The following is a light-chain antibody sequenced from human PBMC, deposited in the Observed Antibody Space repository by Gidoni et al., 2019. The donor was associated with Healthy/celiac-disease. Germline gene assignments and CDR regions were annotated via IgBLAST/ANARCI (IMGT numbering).Light chain of an antibody. J-gene: IGKJ3*01. CDR1: QSVSSSY. CDR3: QQYGSTPFT. V-gene: IGKV3-20*01. CDR2: GAS. Sequence: IVLTQPPGTLSLSPGERATLSCRASQSVSSSYLAWYQQKPGQAPRLLIYGASSRATGIPDRFSGSGSGTDFTLTISRLEPEDFAVYYCQQYGSTPFTFXPXTKVDIK.